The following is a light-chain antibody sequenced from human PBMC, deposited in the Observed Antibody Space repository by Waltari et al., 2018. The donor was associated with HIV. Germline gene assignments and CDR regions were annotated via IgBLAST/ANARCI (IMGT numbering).Light chain of an antibody. CDR3: QQSTNWPPGVT. CDR2: DSS. CDR1: QRVGTF. J-gene: IGKJ4*01. Sequence: EIVLTQSPATLSLSPGERATLSCRASQRVGTFLVWYQHKPGQPPRLLIYDSSTRAAGIPVRFTGRGSGTDFTLTISSLEPEDFAIYYCQQSTNWPPGVTFGGGTRVEIK. V-gene: IGKV3-11*01.